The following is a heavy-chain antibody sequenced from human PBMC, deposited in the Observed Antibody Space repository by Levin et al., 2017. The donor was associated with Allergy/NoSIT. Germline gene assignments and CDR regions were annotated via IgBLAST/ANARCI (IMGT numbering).Heavy chain of an antibody. V-gene: IGHV2-26*01. D-gene: IGHD1-26*01. Sequence: SGPTLVKPTETLTLTCTVSGFALSHLRMGVSWIRQPPGKALEWLASILSHDEKSYSTSLKSRLTISKDTSKNQVVLTMTNMDPVDTATYFCARSNSGSFFFDYWGQGTLVTVSS. J-gene: IGHJ4*02. CDR2: ILSHDEK. CDR3: ARSNSGSFFFDY. CDR1: GFALSHLRMG.